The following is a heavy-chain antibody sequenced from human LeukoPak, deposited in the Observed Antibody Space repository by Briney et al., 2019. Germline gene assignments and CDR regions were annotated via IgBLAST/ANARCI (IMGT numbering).Heavy chain of an antibody. CDR1: GCTYTGYY. CDR3: ARDRWYYNGGY. V-gene: IGHV1-2*02. CDR2: INPNSGGT. Sequence: SVKVSCKASGCTYTGYYMHWVRQAPGQGLEWMGWINPNSGGTNYAQKFQGRVTMTRDTSISTAYMELSRLRSDDTAVYYCARDRWYYNGGYWGQGTLVTVSS. D-gene: IGHD6-13*01. J-gene: IGHJ4*02.